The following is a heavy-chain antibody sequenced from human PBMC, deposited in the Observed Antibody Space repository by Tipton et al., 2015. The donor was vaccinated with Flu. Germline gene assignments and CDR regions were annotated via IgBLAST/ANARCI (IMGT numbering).Heavy chain of an antibody. J-gene: IGHJ6*02. V-gene: IGHV3-7*01. D-gene: IGHD1-26*01. CDR3: ASSHGKGYYYYYGMDV. CDR1: GFTFSDYW. CDR2: IKEDGSEK. Sequence: SLRLSCVVSGFTFSDYWMSWVRQAPGKGLEWVASIKEDGSEKSYVDSVKGRFTISRDNAQNSLYLQMNSLRAEDTAVYFCASSHGKGYYYYYGMDVWGQGTTVTVSS.